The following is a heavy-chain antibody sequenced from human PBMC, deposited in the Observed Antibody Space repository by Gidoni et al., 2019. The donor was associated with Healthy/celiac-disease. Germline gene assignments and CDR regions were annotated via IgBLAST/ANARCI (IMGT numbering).Heavy chain of an antibody. D-gene: IGHD5-18*01. CDR3: AKRGGRGLGTGPPGY. Sequence: GRFTISRDNSKNTLYLQMNSLRAEDTAVYYCAKRGGRGLGTGPPGYWGQGTLVTVSS. J-gene: IGHJ4*02. V-gene: IGHV3-23*01.